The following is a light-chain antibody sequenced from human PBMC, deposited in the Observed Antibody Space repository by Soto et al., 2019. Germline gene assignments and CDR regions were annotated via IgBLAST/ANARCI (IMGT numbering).Light chain of an antibody. CDR3: AACDSSLKQVV. V-gene: IGLV1-44*01. Sequence: QSVLTQPPSASGTPGQRVTISCSGSSSNVGSNTVNWHKQLPGSAPVLLIYTNNPRPSGVPDRFSVSKSGTSASLAISGLQNEDDADYYCAACDSSLKQVVFGGGTKLTVL. CDR1: SSNVGSNT. CDR2: TNN. J-gene: IGLJ2*01.